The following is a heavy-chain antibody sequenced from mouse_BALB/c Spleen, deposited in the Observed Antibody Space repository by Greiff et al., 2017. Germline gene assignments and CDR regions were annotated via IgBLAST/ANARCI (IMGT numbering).Heavy chain of an antibody. D-gene: IGHD1-1*01. V-gene: IGHV14-3*02. Sequence: VQLKESGAELVKPGASVKLSCTASGFNIKDTYMHWVKQRPEQGLEWIGRIDPANGNTKYDPKFQGKATITADTSSNTAYLQLSSLTSEDTAVYYCTRSSYVAYWGQGTLVTVSA. CDR1: GFNIKDTY. J-gene: IGHJ3*01. CDR3: TRSSYVAY. CDR2: IDPANGNT.